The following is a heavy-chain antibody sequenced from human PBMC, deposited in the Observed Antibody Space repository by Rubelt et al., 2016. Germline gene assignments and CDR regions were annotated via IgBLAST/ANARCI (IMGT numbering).Heavy chain of an antibody. Sequence: VQLLESGGGLVQPGGSLRLSCAASGFTFSSYAMSWVRQAPGKGLEWVAVISFDGSNKFYADSVKGRFTISRDNSKTTLYLQVDSLRAEDTAAYYCARVPGRLAPYWYFDLWGRGTLVTVSS. CDR3: ARVPGRLAPYWYFDL. CDR2: ISFDGSNK. D-gene: IGHD3-10*01. V-gene: IGHV3-30*03. CDR1: GFTFSSYA. J-gene: IGHJ2*01.